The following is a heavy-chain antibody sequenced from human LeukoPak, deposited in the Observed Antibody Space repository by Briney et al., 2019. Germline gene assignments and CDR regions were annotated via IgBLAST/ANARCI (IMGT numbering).Heavy chain of an antibody. V-gene: IGHV3-9*01. CDR1: GFTFDDYA. D-gene: IGHD4-17*01. J-gene: IGHJ5*02. CDR2: ISWNSGSI. CDR3: AKGPYYGDYVGNWFDP. Sequence: PGRSLRLSCAASGFTFDDYAMHWVRQAPGKGLEWVSGISWNSGSIGYADSVKGRFTISRDNVKNSLYLQMNSLRAEDTALYYCAKGPYYGDYVGNWFDPWGQGTLVTVSS.